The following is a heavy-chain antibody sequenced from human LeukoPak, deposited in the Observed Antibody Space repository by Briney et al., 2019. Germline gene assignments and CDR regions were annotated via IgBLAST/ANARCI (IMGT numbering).Heavy chain of an antibody. CDR2: INHSGST. CDR1: GGSFSGYY. D-gene: IGHD6-13*01. CDR3: ARGRSSSWYIGYYYYGMDV. Sequence: SETLSLTCAVHGGSFSGYYWSWIRQPPGKGLEWIGEINHSGSTNYNPSLKSRVTISVDTSKTQFSLKLSSVTAADTGVYYCARGRSSSWYIGYYYYGMDVWGQGTTVTVSS. V-gene: IGHV4-34*01. J-gene: IGHJ6*02.